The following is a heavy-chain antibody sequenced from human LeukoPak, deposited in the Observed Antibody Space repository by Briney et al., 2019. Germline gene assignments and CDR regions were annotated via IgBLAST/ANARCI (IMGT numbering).Heavy chain of an antibody. D-gene: IGHD2-2*01. Sequence: SQTLSLTCAISGDSVSSNSVTWNWTRQSPSRGLEWLGRTYYRSTWYNDYAVSVRGRITVNPNTSKNQFSLHLNSVTPEDTAVYYCARRLTQYDCFDPWGQGILVTVSS. CDR2: TYYRSTWYN. V-gene: IGHV6-1*01. CDR3: ARRLTQYDCFDP. CDR1: GDSVSSNSVT. J-gene: IGHJ5*02.